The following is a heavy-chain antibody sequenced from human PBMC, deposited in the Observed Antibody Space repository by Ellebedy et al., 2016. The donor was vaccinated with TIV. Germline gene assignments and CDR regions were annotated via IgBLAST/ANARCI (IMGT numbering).Heavy chain of an antibody. CDR2: IKQDGSEK. J-gene: IGHJ4*02. CDR3: ARDSRSLPY. V-gene: IGHV3-7*01. D-gene: IGHD6-13*01. Sequence: GGSLRLXXAASGFTFSNYWMTWVRQAPGKGLEWVANIKQDGSEKNYVDSVKGRFTISRDNAKNSLYLQMNGLRAEDTAVYYCARDSRSLPYWGQGTLVTVSS. CDR1: GFTFSNYW.